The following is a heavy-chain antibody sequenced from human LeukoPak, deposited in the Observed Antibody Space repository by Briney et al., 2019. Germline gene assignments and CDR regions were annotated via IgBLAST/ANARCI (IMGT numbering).Heavy chain of an antibody. Sequence: PGGSLRLSCAASGFTFSSYWMSWVRQAPGKGLEWVANIKQDGSEKYYVDSVKGRFTISRDNAKNSLYLQMNSLRAEDTAVYYCAREKGGSGWSTRAASVDYWGQGTLVTVSS. D-gene: IGHD6-19*01. CDR2: IKQDGSEK. CDR1: GFTFSSYW. J-gene: IGHJ4*02. CDR3: AREKGGSGWSTRAASVDY. V-gene: IGHV3-7*01.